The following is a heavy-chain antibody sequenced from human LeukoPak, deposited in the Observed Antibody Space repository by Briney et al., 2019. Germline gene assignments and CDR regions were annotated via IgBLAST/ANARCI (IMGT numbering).Heavy chain of an antibody. J-gene: IGHJ4*02. CDR2: IHPGDSDT. CDR1: GYSFTTYW. CDR3: ARHTGTCINAVCFIEF. D-gene: IGHD2-8*01. V-gene: IGHV5-51*01. Sequence: GESLRISCKGSGYSFTTYWIGWVRQMPGKGLEWMGIIHPGDSDTRYSPSFQGQVTISADKSITTAYLQWGSLKASDTAMYYCARHTGTCINAVCFIEFWGQGTLVTVSS.